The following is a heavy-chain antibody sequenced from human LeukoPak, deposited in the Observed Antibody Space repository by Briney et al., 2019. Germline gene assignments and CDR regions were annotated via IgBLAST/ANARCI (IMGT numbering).Heavy chain of an antibody. V-gene: IGHV3-21*04. Sequence: GGSLRLSCAASGFTFSSYSMNWVRQAPGKGLEWVSSVSSSSSYIYYADSVKGRFTISRDNSKNTLFLQMNSLRAEDTAVYFCAKGDAYCGGDCFPDWGQGTLVTVSS. CDR2: VSSSSSYI. J-gene: IGHJ4*02. D-gene: IGHD2-21*02. CDR1: GFTFSSYS. CDR3: AKGDAYCGGDCFPD.